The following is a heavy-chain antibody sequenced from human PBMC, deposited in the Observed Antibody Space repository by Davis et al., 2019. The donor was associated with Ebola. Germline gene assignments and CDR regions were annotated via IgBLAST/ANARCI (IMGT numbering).Heavy chain of an antibody. CDR1: GFSFTLYS. Sequence: GGSLRLSCAASGFSFTLYSMNGVRQAPGKGLEWVSSISRSHNYIYYADSLKGRFTISRDNAKNSLFLKMTSLRDEDTAIYYGVRDRTGVGAGGDCWGQGTLVTVSS. CDR2: ISRSHNYI. CDR3: VRDRTGVGAGGDC. D-gene: IGHD6-13*01. V-gene: IGHV3-21*06. J-gene: IGHJ4*02.